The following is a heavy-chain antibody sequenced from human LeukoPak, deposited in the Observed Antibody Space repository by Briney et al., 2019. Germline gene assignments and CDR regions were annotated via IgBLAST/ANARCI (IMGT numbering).Heavy chain of an antibody. J-gene: IGHJ4*02. D-gene: IGHD3-9*01. CDR2: MNPNSGNT. V-gene: IGHV1-8*03. Sequence: ASVKVSCKASGYTFTSYDINWVRQATGQGLEWMGWMNPNSGNTGYAQKFQGRVTITRNTSISTAYMELSSLRSEDTAVYYCARDPAGRYFDWFLPDYWGQGTLVTVSS. CDR1: GYTFTSYD. CDR3: ARDPAGRYFDWFLPDY.